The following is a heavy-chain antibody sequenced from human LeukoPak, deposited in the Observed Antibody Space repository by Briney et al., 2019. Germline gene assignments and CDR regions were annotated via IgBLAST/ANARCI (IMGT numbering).Heavy chain of an antibody. V-gene: IGHV1-2*02. J-gene: IGHJ6*02. D-gene: IGHD3-16*02. CDR2: INPNSGGT. CDR1: GYTFTVYQ. Sequence: ASVKVSFKASGYTFTVYQMHWVRQAPGQGLEWMGWINPNSGGTNYAQKFQGRVTMTRDTSISTAYMELSRLRSDDTAVYYCARGFIVGGPTYGMDVWGQGTTVTVSS. CDR3: ARGFIVGGPTYGMDV.